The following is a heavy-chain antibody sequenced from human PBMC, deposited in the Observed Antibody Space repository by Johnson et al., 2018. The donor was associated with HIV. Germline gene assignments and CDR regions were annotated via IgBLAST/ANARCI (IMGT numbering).Heavy chain of an antibody. CDR1: GFTFSSYA. J-gene: IGHJ3*01. V-gene: IGHV3-30-3*01. CDR3: VRRFYDSSAFDV. Sequence: QVQLVESGGGVVQPGRSLRLSCAASGFTFSSYAMHWVRQTPGKGLEWVAIISYDGTNKYFTDSVRGRFTISRDNSRNTLFLQMNSLRAEDTAMYFCVRRFYDSSAFDVWGQGTLVTVSS. D-gene: IGHD3-22*01. CDR2: ISYDGTNK.